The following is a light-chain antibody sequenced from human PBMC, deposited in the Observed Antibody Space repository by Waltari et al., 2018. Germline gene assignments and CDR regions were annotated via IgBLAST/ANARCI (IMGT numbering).Light chain of an antibody. CDR3: QHYNGWPPYS. V-gene: IGKV3-15*01. J-gene: IGKJ2*03. CDR2: CSS. Sequence: EVVMTQSPATLSVSPGESATLPCRASQNVNRNLSWYQQKPGQAPRLLVHCSSTRTTSTPARFSGSGSGTEFILTITSLQSEDVGIYYCQHYNGWPPYSFGQGTKLEI. CDR1: QNVNRN.